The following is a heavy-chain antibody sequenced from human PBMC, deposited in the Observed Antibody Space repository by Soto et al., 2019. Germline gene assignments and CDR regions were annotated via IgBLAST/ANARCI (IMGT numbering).Heavy chain of an antibody. CDR3: ARDLRRITIFGVVIIPTHTYYYGMDV. V-gene: IGHV3-48*02. J-gene: IGHJ6*02. CDR1: GFTFSSYS. D-gene: IGHD3-3*01. Sequence: GGSLRLSCAASGFTFSSYSMNWVRQAPGKGLEWVSYISSSSSTIYYADSVKGRFTISRDNAKNSLYLQMNSLRDEDTAVYYCARDLRRITIFGVVIIPTHTYYYGMDVWGQGTTVTVSS. CDR2: ISSSSSTI.